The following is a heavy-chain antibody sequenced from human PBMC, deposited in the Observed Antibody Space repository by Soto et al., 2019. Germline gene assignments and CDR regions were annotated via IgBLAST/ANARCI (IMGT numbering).Heavy chain of an antibody. CDR1: GFTVGSNY. CDR2: IYTGGLI. CDR3: ARTIGGASSLYFDY. Sequence: EVQLVDSGGALVQPGGSVRLSCAASGFTVGSNYMNWVRQARGKGLEWVSVIYTGGLISYADSVKGRFTISRDDSSNTLYLQMSSLRTDDTAVYYCARTIGGASSLYFDYWGQGTLVTVPS. D-gene: IGHD2-15*01. V-gene: IGHV3-66*01. J-gene: IGHJ4*02.